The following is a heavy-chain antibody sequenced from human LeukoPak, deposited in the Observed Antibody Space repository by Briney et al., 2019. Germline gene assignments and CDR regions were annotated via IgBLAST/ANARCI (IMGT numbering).Heavy chain of an antibody. V-gene: IGHV4-4*07. Sequence: TSETLSLTCTVSGGSISSSYWGWIRQPAGKGLEWIGRISSSGSTKHNPSLRSRVSMSVDTSKNQFSLKLSSVTAADTAVYYCARGAVVVVTDWGQGTLVTVSS. CDR3: ARGAVVVVTD. CDR2: ISSSGST. J-gene: IGHJ4*02. D-gene: IGHD2-15*01. CDR1: GGSISSSY.